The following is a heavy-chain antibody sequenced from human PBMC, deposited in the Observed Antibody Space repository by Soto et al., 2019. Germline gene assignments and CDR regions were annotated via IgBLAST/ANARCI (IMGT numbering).Heavy chain of an antibody. J-gene: IGHJ6*02. CDR1: GDTFKNCV. D-gene: IGHD3-10*01. V-gene: IGHV1-69*01. CDR3: AAELCFGKLSVV. CDR2: IIPLFGTT. Sequence: QGQVVQSGVEVRRPGSSVKVSCKASGDTFKNCVISWVRQAPGQGLEWMGGIIPLFGTTDFAQRFQGRLTITPDESTTTAYMALSRLRSEDTDTYYCAAELCFGKLSVVWGQGTTVIVSS.